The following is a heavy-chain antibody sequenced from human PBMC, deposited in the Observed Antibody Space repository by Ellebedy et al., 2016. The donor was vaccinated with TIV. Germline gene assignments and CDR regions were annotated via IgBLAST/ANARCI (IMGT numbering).Heavy chain of an antibody. CDR3: VSDWGYASAD. CDR1: GFTVTNNN. D-gene: IGHD3-16*01. J-gene: IGHJ4*02. CDR2: IHDRDKT. Sequence: PGGSLRLSCAVSGFTVTNNNMAWVRQAPGKGLEWVSLIHDRDKTFYVDAVKGRFTISRDASKNTLDLQMSNLRVEDTAVYFCVSDWGYASADWGQGTRVTVSS. V-gene: IGHV3-53*01.